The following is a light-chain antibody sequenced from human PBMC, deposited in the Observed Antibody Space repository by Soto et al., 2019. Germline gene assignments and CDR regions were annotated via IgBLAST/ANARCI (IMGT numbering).Light chain of an antibody. Sequence: DIQMTQSPSTLSASVGDRVTITCRASQSISRSLAWYQQKPGKAPNLLIYDASSLASGVPSRFSGSGFGTEFTLTISSLQLDDFATYYCKQYNSYLLTLGPGTKVDIK. V-gene: IGKV1-5*01. CDR2: DAS. CDR1: QSISRS. J-gene: IGKJ3*01. CDR3: KQYNSYLLT.